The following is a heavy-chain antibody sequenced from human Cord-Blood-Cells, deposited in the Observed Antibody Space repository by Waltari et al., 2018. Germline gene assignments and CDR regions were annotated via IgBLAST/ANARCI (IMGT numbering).Heavy chain of an antibody. J-gene: IGHJ4*02. Sequence: QVQLVQSGAEVKKPGASVKVSCKASGYAFTGSYMHWVRQAPGQGLEWMGWVNPNSGGKNDAQKFQGRVTMTRDTSISTAYMELSRLRSDDTAVYYCARITVTTFPYWGQGTLVTVSS. CDR2: VNPNSGGK. D-gene: IGHD4-4*01. CDR1: GYAFTGSY. CDR3: ARITVTTFPY. V-gene: IGHV1-2*02.